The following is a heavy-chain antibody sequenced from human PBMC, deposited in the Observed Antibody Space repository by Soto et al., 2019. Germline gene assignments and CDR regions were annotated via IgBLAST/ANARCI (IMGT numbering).Heavy chain of an antibody. Sequence: HPGGSLRLSCAASRFSFSNFVMYWVRQTPGKGLEWVSVISSSGETTYYADPVKGRFTVSRDNSKNMLYLQMNSLRIEDTAIYYCCCEHFDNWGPGTLVTVSS. V-gene: IGHV3-23*01. CDR3: CCEHFDN. CDR1: RFSFSNFV. CDR2: ISSSGETT. J-gene: IGHJ4*02.